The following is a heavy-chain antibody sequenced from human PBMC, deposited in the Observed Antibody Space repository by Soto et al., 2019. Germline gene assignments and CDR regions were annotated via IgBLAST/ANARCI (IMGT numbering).Heavy chain of an antibody. D-gene: IGHD3-16*01. J-gene: IGHJ6*02. V-gene: IGHV1-18*01. Sequence: QVQLVQSGDEVRKPGSSVKVSCKASGYIFVNYGIAGVRQAPGQGLEWMGWISPYSGNTHYARKVQGRLTMTTDTSTSTAYMDLGSLPSDDTAVYYCSMVDNYVTPTPQDVWGQGTTVTVSS. CDR1: GYIFVNYG. CDR3: SMVDNYVTPTPQDV. CDR2: ISPYSGNT.